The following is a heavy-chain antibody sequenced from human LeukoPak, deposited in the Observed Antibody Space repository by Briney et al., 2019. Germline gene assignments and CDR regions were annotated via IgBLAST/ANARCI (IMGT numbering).Heavy chain of an antibody. D-gene: IGHD6-19*01. CDR3: ALRAYSSGLDY. Sequence: SETLSLTCTVSGGSISSGSYYWSWIRQPAGKGLEWIGRIYTSGSTNYNPSLKSRVTISVDTSKNQFSLKLSSVIAADTAVYYYALRAYSSGLDYWGQGTLVTVSS. CDR2: IYTSGST. J-gene: IGHJ4*02. CDR1: GGSISSGSYY. V-gene: IGHV4-61*02.